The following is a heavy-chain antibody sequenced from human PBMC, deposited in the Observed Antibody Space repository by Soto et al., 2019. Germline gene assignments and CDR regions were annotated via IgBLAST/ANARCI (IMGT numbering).Heavy chain of an antibody. V-gene: IGHV3-23*01. CDR1: GFTFSSYA. CDR3: AKELYYYDSIGYYRFDD. J-gene: IGHJ4*02. D-gene: IGHD3-22*01. Sequence: GGSLRLSCAASGFTFSSYAMSWVRRAPGKGLEWVSAISGSGGSTYYADSVKGRFTISRDNSKNTLYLQMNSLRAEDTVVYYCAKELYYYDSIGYYRFDDWGQGTLVTVSS. CDR2: ISGSGGST.